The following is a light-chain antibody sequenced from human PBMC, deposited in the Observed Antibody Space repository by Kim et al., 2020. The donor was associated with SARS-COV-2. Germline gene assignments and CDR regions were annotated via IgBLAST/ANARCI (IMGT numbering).Light chain of an antibody. V-gene: IGKV3-20*01. CDR1: QGVSRSF. CDR3: QQYGSSIT. J-gene: IGKJ5*01. CDR2: GAS. Sequence: LYSGERANFSCQASQGVSRSFLAWYQKKPGQAPRLLNYGASTRATGIPDRFSGSGSGTDFTLTISRLESEDFAVYYCQQYGSSITFGQGTRLEIK.